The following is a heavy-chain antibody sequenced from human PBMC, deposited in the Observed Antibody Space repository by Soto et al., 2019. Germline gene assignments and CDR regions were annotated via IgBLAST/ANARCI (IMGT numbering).Heavy chain of an antibody. CDR3: ARADSSGYTCEH. CDR1: GASISSGGYY. V-gene: IGHV4-31*03. Sequence: QVQLQESGPGLVQPSQTLSLTCTVSGASISSGGYYWSWIRQHPGKGLEWIGYIYYSGTTYYIPSLKSRLTISLYPSRNQFPLVLNSVSAAETAVYYRARADSSGYTCEHWGQGTLVTVSS. J-gene: IGHJ1*01. CDR2: IYYSGTT. D-gene: IGHD3-22*01.